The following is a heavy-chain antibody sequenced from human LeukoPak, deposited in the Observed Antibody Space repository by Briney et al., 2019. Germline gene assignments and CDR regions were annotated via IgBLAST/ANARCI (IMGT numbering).Heavy chain of an antibody. Sequence: SETLSLTCTVSGGSISSGGYYWSWIRQPPGKGLEWIGYIYYSGSTNYNPSLKSRVTISVDTSKNQFSLKLSSVTAADTAVYYCASQKYYYDSSAVPGVIDYWGQGILVTVSS. CDR3: ASQKYYYDSSAVPGVIDY. V-gene: IGHV4-61*08. D-gene: IGHD3-22*01. CDR1: GGSISSGGYY. J-gene: IGHJ4*02. CDR2: IYYSGST.